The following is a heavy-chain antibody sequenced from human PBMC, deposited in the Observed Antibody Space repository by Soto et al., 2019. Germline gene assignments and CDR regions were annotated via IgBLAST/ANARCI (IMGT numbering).Heavy chain of an antibody. V-gene: IGHV1-18*01. CDR3: ARVEECTSTIRYYYMDV. Sequence: ASVKVSCKASGYTFTSYGISWVRQAPGQGLEWIGWISAYNGNTNYAQKLQGRVTMTRNTSISTAYMELSSLRSEDTAVYYCARVEECTSTIRYYYMDVWGKGTTVTVSS. D-gene: IGHD2-2*01. J-gene: IGHJ6*03. CDR1: GYTFTSYG. CDR2: ISAYNGNT.